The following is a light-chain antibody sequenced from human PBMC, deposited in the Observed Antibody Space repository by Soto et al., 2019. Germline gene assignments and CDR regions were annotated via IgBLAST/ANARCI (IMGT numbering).Light chain of an antibody. J-gene: IGLJ3*02. V-gene: IGLV1-40*01. CDR3: QSFDSSLSWV. CDR1: GSNIGAGFD. Sequence: QAVVTQPPSVSGAPGQRVTISCTGSGSNIGAGFDVHWYQQLPGTAPKLLIYGNSNRPSGVPDRFSGSKSGTSASLAITGLQTEDEADYYCQSFDSSLSWVFGGGTKLTVL. CDR2: GNS.